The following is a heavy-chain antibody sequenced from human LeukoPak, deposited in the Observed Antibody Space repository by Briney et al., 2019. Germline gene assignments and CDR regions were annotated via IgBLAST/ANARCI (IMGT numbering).Heavy chain of an antibody. CDR2: ISYDGSNK. CDR3: ARGQVDYDSSGYYWFDY. Sequence: PGRSLRLSCAASGFTFSSYAMHWVRQAPGKGLEWVAVISYDGSNKYYADSVKGRFTISRDNSKNTLYLQVNSLRAEDTAVYYCARGQVDYDSSGYYWFDYWGQGTLVTVSS. J-gene: IGHJ4*02. D-gene: IGHD3-22*01. CDR1: GFTFSSYA. V-gene: IGHV3-30*04.